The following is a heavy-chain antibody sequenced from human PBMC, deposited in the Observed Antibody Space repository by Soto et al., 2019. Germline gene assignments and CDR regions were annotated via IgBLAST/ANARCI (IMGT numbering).Heavy chain of an antibody. J-gene: IGHJ4*02. V-gene: IGHV3-30-3*01. D-gene: IGHD3-22*01. CDR1: GFTFASYP. Sequence: GGSLTLSCHVSGFTFASYPIGWVRHAAGNGLEWVALISTDGNNEYYADSVKGRFTISTDTSRNTLCLQMTSLSNADTCVSYCAREGVAGYYPIWGQGTMVTVSS. CDR3: AREGVAGYYPI. CDR2: ISTDGNNE.